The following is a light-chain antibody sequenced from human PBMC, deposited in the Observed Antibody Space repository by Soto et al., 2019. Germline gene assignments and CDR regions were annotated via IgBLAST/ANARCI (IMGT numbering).Light chain of an antibody. V-gene: IGKV1-5*01. CDR3: QQYNYFWA. CDR2: DAS. J-gene: IGKJ1*01. Sequence: DIQMTQSPSTLSASVGDRVTITCRAIQSISSWLAWYQQKPGKAPKLLIYDASNLESGVPSRFSGGGSGTEFSLTISSLQPDDFATYYCQQYNYFWAFGQGTKVDIK. CDR1: QSISSW.